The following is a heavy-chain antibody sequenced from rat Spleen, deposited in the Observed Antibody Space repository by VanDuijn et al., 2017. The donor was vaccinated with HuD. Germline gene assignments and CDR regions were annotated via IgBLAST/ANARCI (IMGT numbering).Heavy chain of an antibody. CDR2: ISTGGGST. Sequence: EVQLVESGGGLVQPGRSLKLSCAASGFTFSNYYMAWVRQAPTKGLEWVAYISTGGGSTYYRDSVKGRFTISRDNAKSTLYLQMDSLRSEDTATYYCARHRTYYGYNPYWYFVFWGPGTIVTVSS. D-gene: IGHD1-9*01. CDR3: ARHRTYYGYNPYWYFVF. V-gene: IGHV5-27*01. CDR1: GFTFSNYY. J-gene: IGHJ1*01.